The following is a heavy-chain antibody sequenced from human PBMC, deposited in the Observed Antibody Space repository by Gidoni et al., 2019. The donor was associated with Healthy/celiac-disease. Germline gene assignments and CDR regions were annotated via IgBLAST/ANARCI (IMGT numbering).Heavy chain of an antibody. J-gene: IGHJ6*01. D-gene: IGHD3-9*01. CDR3: ARDSSSKYYDILTGPWYYYGMD. Sequence: EVQLAASGGGPVKPGGFLSLSCAASGCTFSSYSMNWVRQAPGQGLEWVSSISSSSSYIYYADSVKGRFTISRDNAKNSLYLQMNSLRAEDTAVYYCARDSSSKYYDILTGPWYYYGMD. CDR1: GCTFSSYS. V-gene: IGHV3-21*01. CDR2: ISSSSSYI.